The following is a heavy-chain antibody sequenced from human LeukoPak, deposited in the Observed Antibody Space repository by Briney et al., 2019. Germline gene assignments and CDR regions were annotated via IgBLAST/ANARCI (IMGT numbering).Heavy chain of an antibody. CDR1: GYTFTSYA. Sequence: ASVKVSCKASGYTFTSYAMHWVRQAPGQRLEWMGWINAGNGNTKYSQKFQGRVTITRDTSASTAYMELSSLRSEDTAVYYCAREKTLYYYDSSGYQKPGAFDYWGQGTLVTVSS. CDR3: AREKTLYYYDSSGYQKPGAFDY. V-gene: IGHV1-3*01. D-gene: IGHD3-22*01. CDR2: INAGNGNT. J-gene: IGHJ4*02.